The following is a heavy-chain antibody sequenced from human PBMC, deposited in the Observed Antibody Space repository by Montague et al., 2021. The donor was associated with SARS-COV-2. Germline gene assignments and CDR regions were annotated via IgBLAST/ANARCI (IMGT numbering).Heavy chain of an antibody. D-gene: IGHD2-8*01. Sequence: SETLSLTCTVSGGSISSSSYYWGWIRQPPGKGLEWIGRIYYSGSTYYRPSLKSRVTLSVDTSKNQFSLKLSSVTAADTAVYYCARQSQAEIVLMVYAMGGWFDPWGQGTLVTVSS. CDR2: IYYSGST. CDR1: GGSISSSSYY. V-gene: IGHV4-39*01. J-gene: IGHJ5*02. CDR3: ARQSQAEIVLMVYAMGGWFDP.